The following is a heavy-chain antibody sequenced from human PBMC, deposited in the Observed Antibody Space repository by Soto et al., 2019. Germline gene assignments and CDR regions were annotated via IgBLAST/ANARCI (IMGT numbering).Heavy chain of an antibody. J-gene: IGHJ4*02. CDR1: GFTVSSNY. CDR2: IYSGGST. D-gene: IGHD6-6*01. V-gene: IGHV3-53*04. Sequence: GGSLRLSCAASGFTVSSNYMSWVRQAPGKGLEWVSVIYSGGSTYYADSVKGRFTISRHNSNITLYLQMNSLRAEDTAVYYCARGSVWGAARHVGPDYWGQGTLVTVSS. CDR3: ARGSVWGAARHVGPDY.